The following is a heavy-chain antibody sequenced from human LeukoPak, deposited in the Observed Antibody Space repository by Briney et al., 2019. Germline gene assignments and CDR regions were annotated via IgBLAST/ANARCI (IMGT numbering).Heavy chain of an antibody. CDR3: ARLTVTPGGYAFDI. V-gene: IGHV4-59*08. CDR2: IYYSGST. D-gene: IGHD4-11*01. CDR1: AGSSSPYY. Sequence: SETLSLTCTVSAGSSSPYYWSWIRQPPGRGLEWIGYIYYSGSTDYNPSLKSRVAISVDTSKNQFSLRLSSVTAADTAVYYCARLTVTPGGYAFDIWGQGTMVTVSS. J-gene: IGHJ3*02.